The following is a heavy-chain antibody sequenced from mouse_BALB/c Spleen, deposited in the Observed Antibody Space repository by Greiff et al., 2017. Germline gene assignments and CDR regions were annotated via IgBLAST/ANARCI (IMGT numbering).Heavy chain of an antibody. Sequence: EVKVEESGGGLVKPGGSLKLSCAASGFTFSSYAMSWVRQTPEKRLEWVASISSGGSTYYPDSVKGRFTISRDNARNILYLQMSSLRSEDTAMYYCARGQEGYLDYWGQGTTLTVSS. J-gene: IGHJ2*01. CDR2: ISSGGST. CDR3: ARGQEGYLDY. CDR1: GFTFSSYA. V-gene: IGHV5-6-5*01.